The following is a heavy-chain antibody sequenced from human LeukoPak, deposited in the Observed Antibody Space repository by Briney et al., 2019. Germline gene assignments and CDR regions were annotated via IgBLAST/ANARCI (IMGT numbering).Heavy chain of an antibody. Sequence: PSETLSLTCTVSGGSISGYYWSWIRQPPGKGLEWIGYIYTSANTNYNPSLKSRVTISVDTSKNQFSLKLSSVTAADTAVYYCARATAVAGTAVRNTYYYYGMDVWGQGTTVTVSS. CDR2: IYTSANT. V-gene: IGHV4-4*09. CDR3: ARATAVAGTAVRNTYYYYGMDV. D-gene: IGHD6-19*01. CDR1: GGSISGYY. J-gene: IGHJ6*02.